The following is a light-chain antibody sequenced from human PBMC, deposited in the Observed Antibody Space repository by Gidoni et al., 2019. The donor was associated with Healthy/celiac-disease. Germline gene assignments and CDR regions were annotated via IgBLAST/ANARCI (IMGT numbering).Light chain of an antibody. CDR3: QQYNNWSGT. CDR2: GAS. J-gene: IGKJ1*01. Sequence: EIVMTQSPATLSVSPGERATLSCRASQSVNSNLAWYQQKPGQAPRLLIYGASTRATGIPDRFSGSGSGTEFTLTISSLQSEDFAVYYCQQYNNWSGTFGQGTKVEIK. CDR1: QSVNSN. V-gene: IGKV3-15*01.